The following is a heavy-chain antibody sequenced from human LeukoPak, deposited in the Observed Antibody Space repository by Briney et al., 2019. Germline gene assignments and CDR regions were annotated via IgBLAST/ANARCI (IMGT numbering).Heavy chain of an antibody. V-gene: IGHV3-30-3*01. J-gene: IGHJ4*02. CDR1: GFTFSSYA. D-gene: IGHD3-3*01. CDR3: ARERFWSGSRGYYFDY. Sequence: PGGSLRLSCAASGFTFSSYAMHWVRQAPGKGLEWVAVISYDGSNKYYADSVKGRFTISRDNSKNTLYLQMNSLRAEDTAVYYCARERFWSGSRGYYFDYWGQGTLVTVSS. CDR2: ISYDGSNK.